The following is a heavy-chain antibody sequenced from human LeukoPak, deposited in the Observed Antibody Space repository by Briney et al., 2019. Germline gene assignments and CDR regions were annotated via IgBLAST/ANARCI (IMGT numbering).Heavy chain of an antibody. J-gene: IGHJ4*02. V-gene: IGHV3-23*01. CDR2: TSSSDAGT. CDR3: AKENYYDTSGYPDY. D-gene: IGHD3-22*01. CDR1: GFTLSTYA. Sequence: GGSLRLSCAASGFTLSTYAMRWVRQAPGKGLEWVAATSSSDAGTYHADSVKGRFTISRDNSKNTLYLQMNSLRDEDTAVYYCAKENYYDTSGYPDYWGQGTLVTVSS.